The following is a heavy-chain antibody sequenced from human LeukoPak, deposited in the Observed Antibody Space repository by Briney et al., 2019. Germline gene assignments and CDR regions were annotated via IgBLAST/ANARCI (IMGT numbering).Heavy chain of an antibody. CDR2: IYHSGST. CDR3: ARGGYSGYDGIFDY. D-gene: IGHD5-12*01. Sequence: SETLSLTCAVAGGSISSGGDSWSRIRQPPGKGLEWIGYIYHSGSTYYKPSLKSRVTISVDRSKNQFSLKLSSVTAADTAVYYCARGGYSGYDGIFDYWGQGTLVTVSS. CDR1: GGSISSGGDS. J-gene: IGHJ4*02. V-gene: IGHV4-30-2*01.